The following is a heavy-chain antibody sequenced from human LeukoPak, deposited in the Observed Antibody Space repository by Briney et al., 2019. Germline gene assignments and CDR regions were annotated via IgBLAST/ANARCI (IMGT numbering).Heavy chain of an antibody. V-gene: IGHV3-23*01. CDR1: GFTFSSFA. Sequence: GGSLRLSRAASGFTFSSFAMSWVRQAPGKGLEWVSTFSGSGGSTYYADSVKGRFSISRDNSKNTLYLQMNSLRAEDTAAYYCARSGLNRFDYWGQGTLVTVSS. J-gene: IGHJ4*02. CDR2: FSGSGGST. CDR3: ARSGLNRFDY. D-gene: IGHD2-15*01.